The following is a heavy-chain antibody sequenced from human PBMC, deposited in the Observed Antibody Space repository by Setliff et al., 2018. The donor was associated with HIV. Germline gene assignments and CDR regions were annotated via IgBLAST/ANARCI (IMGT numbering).Heavy chain of an antibody. J-gene: IGHJ4*02. CDR3: ARDVAATGALDY. D-gene: IGHD6-13*01. Sequence: PGGSLRLSCAASAFTFSSYSMNWVRQAPGKGLEWVANIRQDGSEEYYAHSLRGRFTISRDNAQNSLYLQMSGLRAEDTAVYFCARDVAATGALDYWGQGTLVTVSS. CDR2: IRQDGSEE. CDR1: AFTFSSYS. V-gene: IGHV3-7*01.